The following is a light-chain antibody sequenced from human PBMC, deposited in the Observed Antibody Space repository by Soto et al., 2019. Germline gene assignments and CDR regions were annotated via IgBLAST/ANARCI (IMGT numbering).Light chain of an antibody. V-gene: IGLV1-51*01. CDR2: DNS. CDR3: GTWDSSLSFWV. Sequence: QSVLTQPPSVSAAPGQKVTISCSGSSSNIGNNYVSWYQQLPGTAPKLLIYDNSMRTSRIPDRFSGSKSGTSATLGITGLQTGDEADYYCGTWDSSLSFWVFGGGTQLTVL. CDR1: SSNIGNNY. J-gene: IGLJ3*02.